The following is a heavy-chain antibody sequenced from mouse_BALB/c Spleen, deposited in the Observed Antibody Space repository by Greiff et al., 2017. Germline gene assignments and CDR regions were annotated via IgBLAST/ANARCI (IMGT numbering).Heavy chain of an antibody. CDR2: ISSGGSYT. CDR3: ERQDYYGRDYYAMDY. D-gene: IGHD1-1*01. V-gene: IGHV5-9-3*01. J-gene: IGHJ4*01. Sequence: EVMLVESGGGLVQPGGSLKLSCAASGFTFSSYAMSWVRQTPEKRLEWVATISSGGSYTYYPDSVKGRFTISRDNAKNTLYLQMSSLRSEDTAMYYCERQDYYGRDYYAMDYWRQGTSVTVSS. CDR1: GFTFSSYA.